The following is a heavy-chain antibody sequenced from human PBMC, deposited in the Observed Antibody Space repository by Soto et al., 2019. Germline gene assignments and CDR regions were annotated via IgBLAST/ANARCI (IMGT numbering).Heavy chain of an antibody. D-gene: IGHD2-15*01. CDR2: MTSDGTIR. V-gene: IGHV3-74*01. CDR1: GFTFSNYW. Sequence: EVQLVESGGGLVQPGGSLRLSCAASGFTFSNYWMQWVRQAPGKGLVWVSRMTSDGTIRNYADSVRGRFTISRDNAKNTLYLDMNSLTPEDTAVYYCVREGCSGVLCYSDFDCWGQETLVIDSP. J-gene: IGHJ4*02. CDR3: VREGCSGVLCYSDFDC.